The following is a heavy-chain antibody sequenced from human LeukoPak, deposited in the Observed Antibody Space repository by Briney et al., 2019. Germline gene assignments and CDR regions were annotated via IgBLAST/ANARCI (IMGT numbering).Heavy chain of an antibody. D-gene: IGHD1-26*01. CDR3: ATVYLRWDLLRGFDY. CDR1: GYTLTELS. J-gene: IGHJ4*02. V-gene: IGHV1-24*01. Sequence: ASVKVSCKVSGYTLTELSMHWVRQAPGKGLEWMGGFDPEDGETIYAQKFQGRVTMTEDTSTDTAYMELSSLRSEDTAVYYCATVYLRWDLLRGFDYWGQGTLVTVSS. CDR2: FDPEDGET.